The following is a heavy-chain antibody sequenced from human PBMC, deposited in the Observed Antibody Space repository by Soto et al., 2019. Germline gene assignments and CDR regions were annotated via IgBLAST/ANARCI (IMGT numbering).Heavy chain of an antibody. J-gene: IGHJ6*02. CDR2: YHSGGST. D-gene: IGHD1-1*01. V-gene: IGHV4-30-4*01. CDR3: VRSRQMESGNDYGLDV. CDR1: GVSLNTADTW. Sequence: QVQLQESGSGLVKPSQSLSLTCTVSGVSLNTADTWWSWIRQSPGKGLEFIGYYHSGGSTYYDASLRSRVITSADTSNSQFSLKLSSVTVADTAVYFCVRSRQMESGNDYGLDVWGQGTKVTVSS.